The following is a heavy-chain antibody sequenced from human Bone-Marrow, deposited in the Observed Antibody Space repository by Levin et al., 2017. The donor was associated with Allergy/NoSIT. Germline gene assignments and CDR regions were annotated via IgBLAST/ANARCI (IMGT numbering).Heavy chain of an antibody. J-gene: IGHJ3*01. V-gene: IGHV5-51*01. CDR3: ERDGSGTEARRINAFDF. CDR2: IHPDDSDT. CDR1: GYIFNTYW. Sequence: GESLKISCQASGYIFNTYWVGWVRQMPGKGLEWMGIIHPDDSDTRYSPSFQRQVTLSVDKSTNTAYLQWDTLKASDTAIYFCERDGSGTEARRINAFDFWGHGTLVTVSS. D-gene: IGHD3-10*01.